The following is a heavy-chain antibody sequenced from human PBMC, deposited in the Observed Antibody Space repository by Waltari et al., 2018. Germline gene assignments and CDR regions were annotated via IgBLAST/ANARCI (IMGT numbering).Heavy chain of an antibody. CDR3: ASCTGGNCYYYGFDV. CDR1: GFTFSSSG. J-gene: IGHJ6*02. D-gene: IGHD2-8*02. Sequence: QVQLVESGGGVVPPGRSLSLSCAASGFTFSSSGMPWVRQPPGRGLEWVAVISSDGSRKSYADSVKGRFSISRDNSKNSLSLEMNSLRPEDTAVYYCASCTGGNCYYYGFDVWGQGTTVTVSS. CDR2: ISSDGSRK. V-gene: IGHV3-30*03.